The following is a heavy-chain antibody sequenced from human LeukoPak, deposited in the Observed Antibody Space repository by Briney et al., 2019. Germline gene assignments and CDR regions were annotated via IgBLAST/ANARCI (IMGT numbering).Heavy chain of an antibody. V-gene: IGHV4-59*08. CDR3: ARLNCSSTSCYWAFDP. Sequence: SETLSLTCTVSGGSISSYYWSWIRQPPGKGLEWIGYIYYSGSTNYNPSLKSRVTISVDTSKNQFSLKLSSVTAADTAVYYCARLNCSSTSCYWAFDPWGQGTLVTVSS. D-gene: IGHD2-2*01. CDR1: GGSISSYY. J-gene: IGHJ5*02. CDR2: IYYSGST.